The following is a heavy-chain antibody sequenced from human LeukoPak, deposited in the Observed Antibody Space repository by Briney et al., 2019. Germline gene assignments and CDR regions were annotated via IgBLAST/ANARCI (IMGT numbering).Heavy chain of an antibody. D-gene: IGHD1-26*01. CDR3: AIPEAGSYALRGAFDI. J-gene: IGHJ3*02. V-gene: IGHV3-21*01. CDR1: GFTFSSYS. CDR2: ISSSSSYI. Sequence: GGSLRLSCAASGFTFSSYSMNWVRQAPGKGLEWVSSISSSSSYIYYADSVKGRFTISRDNAKNSLYLQMNSLRAEDTAVYYCAIPEAGSYALRGAFDIWGQGTMVTVSS.